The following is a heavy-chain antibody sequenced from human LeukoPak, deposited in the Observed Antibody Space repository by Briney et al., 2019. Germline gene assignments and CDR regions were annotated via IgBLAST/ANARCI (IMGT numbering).Heavy chain of an antibody. CDR2: ISSSSSYI. V-gene: IGHV3-21*01. J-gene: IGHJ3*02. D-gene: IGHD5-24*01. CDR1: GFTFSSYS. Sequence: PGGTLRLSCAASGFTFSSYSMNWVRQAPGKGLEWVSSISSSSSYIYYADSVKGRFTISRDNAKNSLYLQMNSLRADDTAVYYCARVIEMATISAFDIWGQGTMVTVSS. CDR3: ARVIEMATISAFDI.